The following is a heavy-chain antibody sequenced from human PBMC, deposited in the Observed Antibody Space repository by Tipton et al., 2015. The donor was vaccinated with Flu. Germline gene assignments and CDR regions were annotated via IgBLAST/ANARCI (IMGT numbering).Heavy chain of an antibody. D-gene: IGHD3-22*01. CDR1: GFTFKNYA. CDR2: ISDNGGST. CDR3: VKGQNHDGSGYHDALDM. Sequence: AVSGFTFKNYAMSWVRQAPGKGLEWVSAISDNGGSTYYAASVRGRLTISRDNYKNTLFLQMNSLRVEDTAAYYCVKGQNHDGSGYHDALDMWGQGTLVTVSS. V-gene: IGHV3-23*01. J-gene: IGHJ3*02.